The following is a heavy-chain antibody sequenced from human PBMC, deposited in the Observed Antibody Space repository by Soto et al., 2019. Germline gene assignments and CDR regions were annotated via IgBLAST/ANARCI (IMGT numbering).Heavy chain of an antibody. CDR2: IVPIFRTP. J-gene: IGHJ6*02. CDR1: GGTFRTYA. Sequence: QVQLVQSGPEVKKPGSSVKVSCNLSGGTFRTYAISWVRQAPGQGLEWMGGIVPIFRTPDYAQKFQDRVTIIADESTTTAYMELRSLRFEDTAMFYCAITKVREQWGGNYYYSLDVWGQGTTVTVSS. V-gene: IGHV1-69*12. D-gene: IGHD6-19*01. CDR3: AITKVREQWGGNYYYSLDV.